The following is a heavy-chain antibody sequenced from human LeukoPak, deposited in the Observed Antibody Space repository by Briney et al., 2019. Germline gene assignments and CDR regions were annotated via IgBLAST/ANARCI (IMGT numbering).Heavy chain of an antibody. D-gene: IGHD1-1*01. V-gene: IGHV4-39*01. CDR2: IYYSGST. J-gene: IGHJ3*02. CDR3: VRPEDWNKPGAFDI. Sequence: RPSEILSLTCTVSGGSISSSSYYWGWIRQPPGKGLEWIGSIYYSGSTYYNPSLKSRVTISVDTSKNQFSLKLSSVTAADTALYYCVRPEDWNKPGAFDIWGQGTLVTVSS. CDR1: GGSISSSSYY.